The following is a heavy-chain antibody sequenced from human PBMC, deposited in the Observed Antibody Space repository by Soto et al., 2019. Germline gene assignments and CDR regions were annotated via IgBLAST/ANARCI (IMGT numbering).Heavy chain of an antibody. D-gene: IGHD2-21*01. CDR2: IIPIFGTA. CDR1: GGTFSSYA. V-gene: IGHV1-69*12. J-gene: IGHJ6*02. Sequence: QVQLVQSGAEVKKPGSSVKVSCKASGGTFSSYAISWVRQAPGQGLEWMGGIIPIFGTADYAQKFQGRVTMTADESTSTRYMELSSLRSDDTAVYYCARHPPISGGGGESGYYYYYYGMDVWGQGTTVTVSS. CDR3: ARHPPISGGGGESGYYYYYYGMDV.